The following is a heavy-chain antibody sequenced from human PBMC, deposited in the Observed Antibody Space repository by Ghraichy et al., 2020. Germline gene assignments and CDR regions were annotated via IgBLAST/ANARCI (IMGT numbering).Heavy chain of an antibody. D-gene: IGHD6-19*01. CDR1: GFSLSTSGMR. J-gene: IGHJ4*02. CDR2: IDWDDDK. V-gene: IGHV2-70*04. Sequence: SGPTLVKPTQTLTLTCTFSGFSLSTSGMRVSWIRQPPGKALEWLARIDWDDDKFYSTSLKTRLTISKDTSKNQVVLTMTNMDPVDTATYYCVSSGWYEGDYWGQGTLVTVSS. CDR3: VSSGWYEGDY.